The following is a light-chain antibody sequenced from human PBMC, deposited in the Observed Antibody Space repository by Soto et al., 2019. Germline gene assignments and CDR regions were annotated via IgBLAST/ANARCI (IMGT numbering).Light chain of an antibody. CDR2: EVS. CDR1: SSDVGGYNY. CDR3: SSYTSRSTDV. V-gene: IGLV2-14*01. Sequence: QSALTQPASVPGSTGQSLTISCTGTSSDVGGYNYVSWYQQHPGKAPNLMIYEVSRRPSGVSSRFSGSKSGNTASLTISGLQAEDEADYYCSSYTSRSTDVFGTGTKLTVL. J-gene: IGLJ1*01.